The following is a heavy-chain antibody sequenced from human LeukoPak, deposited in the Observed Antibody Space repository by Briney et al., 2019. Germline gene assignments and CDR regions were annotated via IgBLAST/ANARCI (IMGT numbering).Heavy chain of an antibody. V-gene: IGHV3-21*01. CDR2: ISSSSSYI. J-gene: IGHJ3*02. CDR1: GFTFSSYW. D-gene: IGHD2-15*01. CDR3: ARGDFVVVVAATGAFDI. Sequence: NSGGSLRLSCAASGFTFSSYWMSWVRQAPGKGLEWVSSISSSSSYIYYADSVKGRFTISRDNAKNSLYLQMNSLRAEDTAVYYCARGDFVVVVAATGAFDIWGQGTMVTVSS.